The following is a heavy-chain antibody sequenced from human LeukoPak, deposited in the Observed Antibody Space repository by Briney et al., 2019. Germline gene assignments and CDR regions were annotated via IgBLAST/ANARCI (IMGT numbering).Heavy chain of an antibody. V-gene: IGHV3-9*01. J-gene: IGHJ4*02. Sequence: GGSLRLSCAASGFTFDDYAMHWVRQAPGKGLEWVSGISWNSGSIGYADSVKGRFTISRDNSKNTLYLQMNSLRAEDTAVYYCARYYYDSSGYSVVDYWGQGTLVTVSS. CDR2: ISWNSGSI. D-gene: IGHD3-22*01. CDR1: GFTFDDYA. CDR3: ARYYYDSSGYSVVDY.